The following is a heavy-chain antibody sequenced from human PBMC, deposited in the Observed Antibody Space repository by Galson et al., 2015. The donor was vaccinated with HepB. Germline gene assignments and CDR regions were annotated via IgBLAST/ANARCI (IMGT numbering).Heavy chain of an antibody. CDR2: IKQDGSEK. CDR1: GFTFSSYW. J-gene: IGHJ2*01. D-gene: IGHD1-14*01. Sequence: SLRLSCAASGFTFSSYWMSWVRQAPGKGLEWVANIKQDGSEKYYVDSVKGRFTISRDNAKNSLYLQMSSLRAEDTALYYCARDVDPSDRPLWYFDLWGRGTLVTVSS. V-gene: IGHV3-7*01. CDR3: ARDVDPSDRPLWYFDL.